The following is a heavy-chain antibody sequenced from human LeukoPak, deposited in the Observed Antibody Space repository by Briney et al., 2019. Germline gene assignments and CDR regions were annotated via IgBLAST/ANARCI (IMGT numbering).Heavy chain of an antibody. J-gene: IGHJ4*02. CDR1: GFTVSSNY. CDR2: IYSGGST. CDR3: ARQKYYYDSSGYYPFDY. Sequence: PGGSLRLSCSASGFTVSSNYMSWVRQAPGKGLEWVSVIYSGGSTYYADSVKGRFTISRDNSKNTLYLQMNSLRAEDTAVYYCARQKYYYDSSGYYPFDYWGQGTLVTVSS. D-gene: IGHD3-22*01. V-gene: IGHV3-53*01.